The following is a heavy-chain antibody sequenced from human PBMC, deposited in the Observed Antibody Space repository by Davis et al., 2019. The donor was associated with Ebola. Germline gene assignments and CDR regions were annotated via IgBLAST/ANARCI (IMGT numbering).Heavy chain of an antibody. J-gene: IGHJ5*02. V-gene: IGHV3-30*03. CDR2: ISYDGSNN. Sequence: PGGSLRLSCAASGFTFRSYGMHWVRQAPGKGLEWVAVISYDGSNNYYADSVKGRFTISRDNSKNTLYLQMNSLRAEDTAVYYCARESGSSSSFDPWGQGTLVTVSS. CDR3: ARESGSSSSFDP. CDR1: GFTFRSYG. D-gene: IGHD6-6*01.